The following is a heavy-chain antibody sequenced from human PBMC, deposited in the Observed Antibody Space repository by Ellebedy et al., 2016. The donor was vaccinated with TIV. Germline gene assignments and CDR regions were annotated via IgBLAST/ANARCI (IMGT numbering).Heavy chain of an antibody. CDR1: GYTFTTYA. D-gene: IGHD5-18*01. CDR2: ISSYDGNT. J-gene: IGHJ4*02. V-gene: IGHV1-18*01. CDR3: ARDLTAKVTMTY. Sequence: AASVKVSCKTSGYTFTTYAITWVRQAPGQGLEWRGRISSYDGNTNYAQELQGRVTMTTDTSTNTAYMELSSLRSDDTAVYYCARDLTAKVTMTYWGQGTLVTVSS.